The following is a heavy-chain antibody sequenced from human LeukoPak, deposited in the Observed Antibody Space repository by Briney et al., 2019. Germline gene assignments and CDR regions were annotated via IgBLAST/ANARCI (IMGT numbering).Heavy chain of an antibody. D-gene: IGHD4-17*01. J-gene: IGHJ4*02. V-gene: IGHV4-61*02. CDR1: GASITSESYY. CDR2: IYASGVT. Sequence: SETLSLTCSVSGASITSESYYWTWIRQPAGKGLEWIGRIYASGVTSYNPSLKTRLTMTLDTSKNQISLRLNSVTAADTAVYYCARVLWDNGDRFDYGGQGTLVPVSS. CDR3: ARVLWDNGDRFDY.